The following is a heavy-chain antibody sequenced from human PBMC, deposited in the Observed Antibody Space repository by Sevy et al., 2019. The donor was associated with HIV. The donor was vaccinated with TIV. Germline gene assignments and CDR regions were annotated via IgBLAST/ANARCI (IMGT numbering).Heavy chain of an antibody. V-gene: IGHV3-33*01. D-gene: IGHD5-18*01. CDR1: GLTFSNYG. CDR3: SCGYTYGRDY. J-gene: IGHJ4*02. Sequence: GGSLRLSCAASGLTFSNYGMHWVRQAPGKGLEWVALIWHDGSNTYYADSVKGRFTVSRYNSKNTVYLQMNSLRAEDTGIYYCSCGYTYGRDYWGQGTLVTVSS. CDR2: IWHDGSNT.